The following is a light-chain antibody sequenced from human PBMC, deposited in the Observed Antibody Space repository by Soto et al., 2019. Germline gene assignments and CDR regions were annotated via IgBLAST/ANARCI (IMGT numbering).Light chain of an antibody. V-gene: IGKV4-1*01. CDR2: WAS. CDR1: QSVLYSSNNENY. CDR3: QQYYGTPFT. Sequence: DIVMTQSPDSLAVSLGERATINCKSSQSVLYSSNNENYLAWYQQKPGQPPKLLIYWASTRESGVPDRFSGSGSGTDFTLTITTLQAEDVAVYYCQQYYGTPFTFGGGTKVDIK. J-gene: IGKJ4*01.